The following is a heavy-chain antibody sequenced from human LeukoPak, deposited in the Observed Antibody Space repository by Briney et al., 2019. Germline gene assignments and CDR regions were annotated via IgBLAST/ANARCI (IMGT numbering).Heavy chain of an antibody. D-gene: IGHD4-17*01. CDR1: GGSISSYY. J-gene: IGHJ4*02. CDR3: ASTRLPTVTSYYFDY. Sequence: SETLSLTCTVSGGSISSYYWSWIRQPPGKGLEWIGYIYYSGSTNYNPSLKSRVTISVDTSKNQFSLKLSSVTAADTAVYYCASTRLPTVTSYYFDYWGQGTLVTVSS. V-gene: IGHV4-59*12. CDR2: IYYSGST.